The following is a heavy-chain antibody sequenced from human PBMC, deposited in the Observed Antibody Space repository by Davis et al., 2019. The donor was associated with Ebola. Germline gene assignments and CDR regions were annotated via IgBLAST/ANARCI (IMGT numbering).Heavy chain of an antibody. V-gene: IGHV4-59*01. CDR3: ARGLRLDP. CDR2: IYYSGVT. CDR1: GGSITYYY. Sequence: MPSETLSLTCTVSGGSITYYYWSWIRQPPGKGLEWIGNIYYSGVTDYNPSLKSRVTISVDMSKNQFSLKMSSVTAADTAIYYCARGLRLDPWGQGTLVTVSS. J-gene: IGHJ5*02.